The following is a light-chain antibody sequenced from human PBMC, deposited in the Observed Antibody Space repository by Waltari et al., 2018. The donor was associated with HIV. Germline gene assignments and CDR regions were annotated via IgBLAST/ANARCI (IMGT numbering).Light chain of an antibody. CDR3: STWDKTQSAQV. CDR1: DSHIGTSS. Sequence: QPVLTQLPSVSGTPGQTVTISCSGSDSHIGTSSVYWYQVLPGTTPRLLLFSNHERPSGVPGRFSGSKSGASASLTIFGLRSEDEADYYCSTWDKTQSAQVFGGGTKLTVL. V-gene: IGLV1-47*01. J-gene: IGLJ3*02. CDR2: SNH.